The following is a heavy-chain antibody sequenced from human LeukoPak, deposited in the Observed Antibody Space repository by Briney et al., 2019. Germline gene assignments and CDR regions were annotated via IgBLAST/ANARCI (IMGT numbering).Heavy chain of an antibody. V-gene: IGHV3-30*18. Sequence: GGSLRLSCAASGFTFSSYGMHWVRQAPGKGLEWVAVISYDGSNEYYADSVKGRFTISRDNSKNTLYLQMNSLRADDTAIYYCAKSCNSGNCYYNYWGQGTPVTVSS. J-gene: IGHJ4*02. CDR1: GFTFSSYG. CDR3: AKSCNSGNCYYNY. D-gene: IGHD2/OR15-2a*01. CDR2: ISYDGSNE.